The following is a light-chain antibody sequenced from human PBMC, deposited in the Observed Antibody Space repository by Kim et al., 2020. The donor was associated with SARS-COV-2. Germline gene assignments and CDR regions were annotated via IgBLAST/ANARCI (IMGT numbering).Light chain of an antibody. CDR2: YDT. V-gene: IGLV3-21*04. CDR1: NLEIKS. CDR3: QAWDRHTYHWV. Sequence: SYELTQPPSVSVAPGKTASITCGGDNLEIKSVHWYQQKPGQSPVVVIYYDTDRPSGIPERVSGSKSENTATLTISRVEAGDEAAYYCQAWDRHTYHWVYG. J-gene: IGLJ3*02.